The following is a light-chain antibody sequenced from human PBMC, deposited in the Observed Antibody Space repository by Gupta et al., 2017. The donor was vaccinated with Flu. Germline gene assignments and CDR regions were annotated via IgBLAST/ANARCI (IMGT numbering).Light chain of an antibody. Sequence: VIVSCSGSSSNIGRYGVDWYQQLPGRAAKLLIYDFSDRPSGIPDRFSGSKSGTSASLAISGLQSEDEADYYCGVWDDSLSGHYVFGSGTKVTVL. CDR3: GVWDDSLSGHYV. J-gene: IGLJ1*01. CDR2: DFS. CDR1: SSNIGRYG. V-gene: IGLV1-44*01.